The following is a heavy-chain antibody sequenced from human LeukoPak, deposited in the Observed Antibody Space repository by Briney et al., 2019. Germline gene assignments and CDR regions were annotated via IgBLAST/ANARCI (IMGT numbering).Heavy chain of an antibody. J-gene: IGHJ4*02. Sequence: GGSLRLSCAASGFTFSSYGMHWVRQAPGKGLEWVAVISYDGSNKYYADSVKGRFTISRDNSKNTLYLQMNSLRAEDTAVYYCVYGDFVKTVNYFDYWGQGTLVTVSS. V-gene: IGHV3-30*03. CDR2: ISYDGSNK. CDR3: VYGDFVKTVNYFDY. CDR1: GFTFSSYG. D-gene: IGHD4-17*01.